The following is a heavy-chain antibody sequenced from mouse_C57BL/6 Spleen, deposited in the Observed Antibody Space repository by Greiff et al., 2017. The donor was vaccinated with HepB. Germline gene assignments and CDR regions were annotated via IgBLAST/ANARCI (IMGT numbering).Heavy chain of an antibody. CDR2: ISSGGDYI. CDR3: TRKTNYDYFDY. J-gene: IGHJ2*01. CDR1: GFTFSSYA. D-gene: IGHD5-5*01. Sequence: EVQLQQSGAGLVKPGGSLKLSCAASGFTFSSYAMSWVRQTPEKRLEWVAYISSGGDYIYYADTVKGRFTISRDNARNTLYLQMSSLKSEDTAMYYCTRKTNYDYFDYWGQGTTLTVSS. V-gene: IGHV5-9-1*02.